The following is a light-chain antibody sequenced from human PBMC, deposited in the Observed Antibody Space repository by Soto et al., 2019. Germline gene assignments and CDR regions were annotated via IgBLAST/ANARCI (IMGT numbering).Light chain of an antibody. J-gene: IGLJ2*01. CDR3: GTWDSSLSVVV. CDR1: SSDVGGYNY. CDR2: EVT. Sequence: QSVLTQPASVSGSPGQSITISCTGTSSDVGGYNYVSWYHHHPGKAPKLMIYEVTHRPSGISDRFSGSKSGNTASLTISGLQADDEADYYCGTWDSSLSVVVFGGGTKVTVL. V-gene: IGLV2-14*01.